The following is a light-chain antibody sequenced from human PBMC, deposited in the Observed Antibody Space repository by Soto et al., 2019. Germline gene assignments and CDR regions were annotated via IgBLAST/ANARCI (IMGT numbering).Light chain of an antibody. CDR3: ETWDINTHVV. J-gene: IGLJ2*01. CDR2: LETSGSY. V-gene: IGLV4-60*02. Sequence: QAVVTQSSSASASLGSSVKLTCTLNSGHTTYIIAWHQQQPGKAPRYLMKLETSGSYNKGSGVPDRFSGSSSGADRYLTISNLQFEDEADYYCETWDINTHVVFGGGTKLTVL. CDR1: SGHTTYI.